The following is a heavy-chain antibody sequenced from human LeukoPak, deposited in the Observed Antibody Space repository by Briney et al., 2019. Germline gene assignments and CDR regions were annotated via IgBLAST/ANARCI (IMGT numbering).Heavy chain of an antibody. Sequence: SETLSLTCAVYGGSFSGYYWSWIRQPPGKGLEWIGEINHSGSTNYNPSLKSRVTISVDTSKNQFSLKLSSVTAADTAVYYCARERLHRFDYWGQGTLVTVSS. CDR2: INHSGST. CDR3: ARERLHRFDY. J-gene: IGHJ4*02. D-gene: IGHD6-25*01. CDR1: GGSFSGYY. V-gene: IGHV4-34*01.